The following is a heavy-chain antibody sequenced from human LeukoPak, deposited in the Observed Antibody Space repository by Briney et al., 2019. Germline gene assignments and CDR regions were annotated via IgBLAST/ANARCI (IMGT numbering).Heavy chain of an antibody. CDR3: ARHTGSLYDFWSGYIDY. CDR2: ISVYNGNT. CDR1: GYTFTSYG. Sequence: ASVKVSCKASGYTFTSYGISWVRQAPGQGLEWMGWISVYNGNTKYVQKFQGRVTMATDTSTRTAYMELRSLRSDDTAVYYCARHTGSLYDFWSGYIDYWGQGTLVTVSS. J-gene: IGHJ4*02. D-gene: IGHD3-3*01. V-gene: IGHV1-18*01.